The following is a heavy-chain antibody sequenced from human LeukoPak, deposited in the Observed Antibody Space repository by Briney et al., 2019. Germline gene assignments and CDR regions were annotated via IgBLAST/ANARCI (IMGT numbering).Heavy chain of an antibody. CDR1: GYSFTNYW. Sequence: GESLQISCTGSGYSFTNYWIGWVRQMPGKGLEWMGIIYPDDSDTRYRPSFEGRVTISADKSIATAYLQWSSLKASDTAMYYCARLQYSNGYVDYWGQGTLVTVSS. J-gene: IGHJ4*02. CDR3: ARLQYSNGYVDY. D-gene: IGHD5-18*01. V-gene: IGHV5-51*01. CDR2: IYPDDSDT.